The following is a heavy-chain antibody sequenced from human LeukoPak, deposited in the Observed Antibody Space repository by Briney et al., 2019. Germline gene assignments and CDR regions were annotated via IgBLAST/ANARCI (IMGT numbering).Heavy chain of an antibody. D-gene: IGHD2-8*01. V-gene: IGHV3-74*01. CDR2: IKDDGSTT. CDR3: HPLAFVTN. J-gene: IGHJ4*02. Sequence: PGGSLRLSCAVSGFTFGGRLMHWVRQAPGKGVVWVALIKDDGSTTNYADSVKGRFTASRDDAKNTVYLQMSSLRAEDTAVYYCHPLAFVTNWGQGTLVTVSS. CDR1: GFTFGGRL.